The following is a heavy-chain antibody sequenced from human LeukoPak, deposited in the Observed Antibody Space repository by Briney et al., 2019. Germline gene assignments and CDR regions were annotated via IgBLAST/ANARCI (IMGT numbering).Heavy chain of an antibody. D-gene: IGHD3-22*01. Sequence: KASETLFLTCTVSGGSISSYYWSWIRQPPGKGLEWIGYIYYSGSTNYNPSLKSRVTISVDTSKNQFSLKLSSVTAADTAVYYCARHPNLGYDSSGPDYWGQGTLVTVSS. V-gene: IGHV4-59*08. J-gene: IGHJ4*02. CDR1: GGSISSYY. CDR3: ARHPNLGYDSSGPDY. CDR2: IYYSGST.